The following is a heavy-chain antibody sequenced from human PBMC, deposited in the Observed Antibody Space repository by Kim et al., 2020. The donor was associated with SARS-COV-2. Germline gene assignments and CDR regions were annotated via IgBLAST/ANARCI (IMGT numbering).Heavy chain of an antibody. CDR3: ARRLPYGDYDY. CDR2: T. J-gene: IGHJ4*02. D-gene: IGHD4-17*01. Sequence: TNHNPTLKSQVTISVGTTKNQFSLKLSSVTAADTAVYYCARRLPYGDYDYWGQGTLVTVSS. V-gene: IGHV4-61*07.